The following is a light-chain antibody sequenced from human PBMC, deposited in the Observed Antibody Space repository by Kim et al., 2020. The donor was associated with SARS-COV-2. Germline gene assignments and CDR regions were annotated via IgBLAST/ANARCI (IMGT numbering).Light chain of an antibody. J-gene: IGKJ1*01. V-gene: IGKV1-6*01. CDR1: QGIRND. Sequence: ASVGDRVPITGRASQGIRNDLGWYQQTPGKAPNLLIYAASNLQSGVPSRFSGSGSGTDFTLTISSLQPEDFATYYCLQDYTYPRTFGQGTKVDIK. CDR2: AAS. CDR3: LQDYTYPRT.